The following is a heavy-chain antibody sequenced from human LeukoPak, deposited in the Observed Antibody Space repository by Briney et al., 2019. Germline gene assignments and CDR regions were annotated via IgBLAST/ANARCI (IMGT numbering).Heavy chain of an antibody. V-gene: IGHV1-18*01. CDR3: ARGSSGYSGYDAASDY. Sequence: ASVKVSCKASGYTFTSSGINWVRQAPGQGLEWMGWIGAYNGNTNYAQKFQGRVTMTIDTSTSTGYMELRSLRPDDTAVYYCARGSSGYSGYDAASDYWGQGTLVTVSS. CDR2: IGAYNGNT. CDR1: GYTFTSSG. J-gene: IGHJ4*02. D-gene: IGHD5-12*01.